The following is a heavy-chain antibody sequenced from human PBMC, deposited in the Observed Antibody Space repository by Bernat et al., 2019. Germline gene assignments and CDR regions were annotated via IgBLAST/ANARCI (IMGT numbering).Heavy chain of an antibody. CDR3: ALITIFGGVDPYNWFDP. CDR1: GFTFSSYA. CDR2: ISSNGGST. D-gene: IGHD3-3*01. Sequence: EVQLVESGGGLVQPGGSLRLSCAASGFTFSSYAMHWVRQAPGKGLEYVSAISSNGGSTYYANSVKGRFTISRDNSKNTLYLQMGSLRAEDMAVYYCALITIFGGVDPYNWFDPWGQGTLVTVSS. J-gene: IGHJ5*02. V-gene: IGHV3-64*01.